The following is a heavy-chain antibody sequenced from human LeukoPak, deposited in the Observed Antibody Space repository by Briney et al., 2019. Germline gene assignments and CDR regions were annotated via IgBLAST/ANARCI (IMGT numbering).Heavy chain of an antibody. Sequence: PSETLSLTCTVSGDSISGNNYHWGWIRQPPGKGLEWLGTVHHTGRASYNPSLRGRTTVSVDTSKNEFSLKLTSVTAADTAVYYCAREPDAWGQGILVIVSS. J-gene: IGHJ5*02. CDR1: GDSISGNNYH. V-gene: IGHV4-39*07. CDR3: AREPDA. CDR2: VHHTGRA.